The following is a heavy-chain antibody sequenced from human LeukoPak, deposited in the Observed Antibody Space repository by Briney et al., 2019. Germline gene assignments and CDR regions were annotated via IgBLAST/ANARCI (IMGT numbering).Heavy chain of an antibody. D-gene: IGHD4-17*01. V-gene: IGHV3-53*01. J-gene: IGHJ3*02. CDR2: IYSGGST. CDR1: GFTVISNC. CDR3: ATTRYDAFDI. Sequence: PGGSLRLSCAASGFTVISNCMSWVRQAPGKGLEWVSRIYSGGSTYYADSVRGRVTISRENSKNTLCLQMKSLRSEDTAVYYCATTRYDAFDIWGQGTMVTVSS.